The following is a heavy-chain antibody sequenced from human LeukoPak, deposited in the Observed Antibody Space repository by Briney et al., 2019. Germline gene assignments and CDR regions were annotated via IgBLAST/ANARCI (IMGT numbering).Heavy chain of an antibody. J-gene: IGHJ4*02. CDR2: IYHSGST. Sequence: SEALSLTCSVSGGSISNGAFYWSWIRQHPGKGLEWIGYIYHSGSTYYNPSLKSRVAISVDTSKNQFSLKLSSVTAADTAVYYCARQGYSSGWGIDYWGQGTLVTVSS. CDR3: ARQGYSSGWGIDY. D-gene: IGHD6-19*01. CDR1: GGSISNGAFY. V-gene: IGHV4-31*03.